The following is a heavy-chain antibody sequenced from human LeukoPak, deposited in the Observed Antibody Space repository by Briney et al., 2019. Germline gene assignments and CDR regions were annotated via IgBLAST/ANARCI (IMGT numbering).Heavy chain of an antibody. CDR1: GYTFTDYY. V-gene: IGHV1-46*01. D-gene: IGHD6-19*01. J-gene: IGHJ4*02. CDR2: ISPSGGSS. Sequence: ASVKVSCKASGYTFTDYYIHWVRQAPGQGLEWMGIISPSGGSSSYAQKFQGRVTMTRDKSTSTVYMELRSLRSDDTAVYYCARDPSRIAVAGDFDYWGQGTLVTVSS. CDR3: ARDPSRIAVAGDFDY.